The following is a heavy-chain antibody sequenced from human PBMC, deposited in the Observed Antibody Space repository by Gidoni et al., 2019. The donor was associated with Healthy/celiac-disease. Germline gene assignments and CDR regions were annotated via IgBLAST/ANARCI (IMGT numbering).Heavy chain of an antibody. CDR2: IYSGGST. V-gene: IGHV3-53*01. CDR3: ARDVGYCSGGSCYYYGMDV. D-gene: IGHD2-15*01. J-gene: IGHJ6*02. Sequence: EVQLVESGGGLIQPGGSLRLSCAASGFTVSSNYMSWVRQAPGKGLEWVSVIYSGGSTYYADSVKGRFTISRDNSKNTLYLQMNSLRAEDTAVYYCARDVGYCSGGSCYYYGMDVWGQGTTVTVSS. CDR1: GFTVSSNY.